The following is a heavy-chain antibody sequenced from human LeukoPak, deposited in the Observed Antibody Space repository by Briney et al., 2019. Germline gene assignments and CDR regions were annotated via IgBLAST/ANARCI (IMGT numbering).Heavy chain of an antibody. J-gene: IGHJ4*02. D-gene: IGHD6-6*01. CDR2: ISGSGGST. CDR3: AKSFFGSSSPVFDY. Sequence: GGSLRLSSVASGFTFSSYWMHWVRQDPRKGLEWVSAISGSGGSTYYADSVKGRFTISRDNSKNTLYLQMNSLRAEDTAVYYCAKSFFGSSSPVFDYWGQGTLVTVSS. V-gene: IGHV3-23*01. CDR1: GFTFSSYW.